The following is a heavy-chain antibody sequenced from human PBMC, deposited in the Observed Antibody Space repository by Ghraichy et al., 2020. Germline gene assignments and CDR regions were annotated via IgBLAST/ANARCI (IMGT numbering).Heavy chain of an antibody. Sequence: SETLSLTCTVSGGSISSSSYYWGWIRQPPGTGLEWIGTIFYSGSTYYNPSLKSRVIISVDTSKNQLSLRLSSVTAADTAVYYCARHWAKSATPDWFDPWGQGTLVTVSS. CDR2: IFYSGST. D-gene: IGHD2-15*01. J-gene: IGHJ5*02. CDR3: ARHWAKSATPDWFDP. CDR1: GGSISSSSYY. V-gene: IGHV4-39*01.